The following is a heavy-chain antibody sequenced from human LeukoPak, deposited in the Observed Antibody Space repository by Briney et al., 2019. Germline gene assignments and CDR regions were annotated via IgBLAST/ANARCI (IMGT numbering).Heavy chain of an antibody. D-gene: IGHD6-6*01. CDR3: ARGSSSSLY. V-gene: IGHV4-34*01. Sequence: SETLSLTCAVYGGSFSGYYWSWIRQPPGKGLEWIGEINHSGSTNYNPSLKSRVTISVDTSKNQFSLKLSAVTAADTAVYYCARGSSSSLYWGQGTLVTVSS. J-gene: IGHJ4*02. CDR2: INHSGST. CDR1: GGSFSGYY.